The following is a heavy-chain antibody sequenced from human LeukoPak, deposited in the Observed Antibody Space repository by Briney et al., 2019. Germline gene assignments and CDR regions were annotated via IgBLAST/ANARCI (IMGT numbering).Heavy chain of an antibody. CDR3: ARGVRLNYYDSSGYPSDYYYYMDV. D-gene: IGHD3-22*01. J-gene: IGHJ6*03. V-gene: IGHV4-34*01. CDR2: INHSGST. CDR1: GESFSGYY. Sequence: PSETLSLTCAVYGESFSGYYWSWLRQPPGKGLEWIGEINHSGSTNYNPSLKSRVTISVDTSKNQFSLKLSSVTAADTAVYYCARGVRLNYYDSSGYPSDYYYYMDVWGKGTTVTVSS.